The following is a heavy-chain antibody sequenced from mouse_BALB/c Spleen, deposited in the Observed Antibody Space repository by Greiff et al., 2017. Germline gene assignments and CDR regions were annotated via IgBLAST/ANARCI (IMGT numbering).Heavy chain of an antibody. CDR3: ARGRDGLAWFAY. Sequence: EVMLVESGGGLVKPGGSLKLSCAASGFTFSSYAMSWVRQTPEKRLEWVASISSGGSTYYPDSVKGRFTISRDNARNILYLQMSSLRSEDTAMYYCARGRDGLAWFAYWGQGTLVTVSA. J-gene: IGHJ3*01. CDR1: GFTFSSYA. CDR2: ISSGGST. D-gene: IGHD2-3*01. V-gene: IGHV5-6-5*01.